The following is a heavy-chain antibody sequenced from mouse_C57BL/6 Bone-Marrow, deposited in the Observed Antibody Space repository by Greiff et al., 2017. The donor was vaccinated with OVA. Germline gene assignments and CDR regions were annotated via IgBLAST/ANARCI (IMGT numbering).Heavy chain of an antibody. D-gene: IGHD1-1*01. CDR3: AREVLRSLYAMDY. J-gene: IGHJ4*01. V-gene: IGHV1-69*01. CDR2: IDPSDSYT. CDR1: GYTFTSYW. Sequence: QVQLQQPGAELVMPGASVKLSCKASGYTFTSYWMHWVKQRPGQGLEWIGEIDPSDSYTNYNQKFKGKSTLTVDKSSSTAYMQLSSLTSEDSAVYYCAREVLRSLYAMDYWGQGTSVTVSS.